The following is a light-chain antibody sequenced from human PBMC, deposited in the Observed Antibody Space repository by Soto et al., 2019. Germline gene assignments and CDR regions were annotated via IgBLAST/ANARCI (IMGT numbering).Light chain of an antibody. Sequence: QAVLTQPASVSVSPGQSTTCSCYGTSSDIGAYNFVSWYQQHPGKAPTLMIFEVNNRPSGVSNRFSGSKSGSTASLTISYLQPQDEAVYYCFSYTTSTTYVLRSGTKVTVL. CDR3: FSYTTSTTYV. J-gene: IGLJ1*01. CDR1: SSDIGAYNF. V-gene: IGLV2-14*01. CDR2: EVN.